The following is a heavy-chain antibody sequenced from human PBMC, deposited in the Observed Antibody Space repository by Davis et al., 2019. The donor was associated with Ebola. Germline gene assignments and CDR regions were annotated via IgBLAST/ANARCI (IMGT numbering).Heavy chain of an antibody. J-gene: IGHJ3*02. CDR1: GFIFRNYV. CDR2: FGTVGDT. CDR3: VKDSSNIWFDI. Sequence: GGSLRLSCETSGFIFRNYVMNWVRQAPGKGLEWVSTFGTVGDTYYADSVKGRFAMSRDNSRGTLYLQMNSLRVEDSAIYYCVKDSSNIWFDIWGQGTLVTVSS. V-gene: IGHV3-23*01. D-gene: IGHD2/OR15-2a*01.